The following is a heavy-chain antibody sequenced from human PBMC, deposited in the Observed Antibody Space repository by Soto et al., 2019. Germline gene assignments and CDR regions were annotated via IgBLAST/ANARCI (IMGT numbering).Heavy chain of an antibody. CDR1: GFTFRSYA. CDR3: AKDWFHS. CDR2: IGGDGAST. J-gene: IGHJ5*02. V-gene: IGHV3-23*01. D-gene: IGHD3-10*01. Sequence: PGGSLRLSCVASGFTFRSYAMIWVHQAPGKGLEWVSVIGGDGASTFYGDSVKGRFIISRDNSKNVVYLQMNSLRADDTAVYFCAKDWFHSWGQGALVTVSS.